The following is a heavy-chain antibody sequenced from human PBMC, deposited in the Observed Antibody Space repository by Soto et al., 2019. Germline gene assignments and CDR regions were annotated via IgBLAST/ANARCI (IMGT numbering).Heavy chain of an antibody. CDR2: IYYIGST. V-gene: IGHV4-31*03. J-gene: IGHJ5*02. CDR3: ARSVFP. Sequence: QVQLQESGPGLVKPSQTLSLTCTVSGGSISSGGYYWNWIRQHPGKGLEWIGYIYYIGSTYYNPSLTRRVTISLDTSKNQFSLKLSSVTAEDKAVYYCARSVFPWGQGTPVSVSS. CDR1: GGSISSGGYY.